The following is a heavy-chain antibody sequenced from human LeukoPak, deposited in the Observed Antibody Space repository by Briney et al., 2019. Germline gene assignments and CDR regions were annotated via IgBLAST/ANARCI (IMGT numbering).Heavy chain of an antibody. CDR2: INPNSGGT. V-gene: IGHV1-2*02. J-gene: IGHJ3*02. CDR3: ASARNYYDSRGGRAFDI. D-gene: IGHD3-22*01. CDR1: GYTFTGYY. Sequence: GASVKVSCKASGYTFTGYYMHWVRQAPGQGLEWMGWINPNSGGTNYAQKFQGRVTMTRDTSISTAYMELSRLRSDDTAVYYCASARNYYDSRGGRAFDIWGQGTMVTVSS.